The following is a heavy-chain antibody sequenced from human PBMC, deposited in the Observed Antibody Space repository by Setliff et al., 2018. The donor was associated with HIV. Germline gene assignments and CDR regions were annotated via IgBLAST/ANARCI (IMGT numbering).Heavy chain of an antibody. V-gene: IGHV3-74*01. J-gene: IGHJ4*02. Sequence: PGGSLRLSCAASGFTFSSYAMHWVRQAPGKGLEWVSRINSDGRSSSYADSVKGRFIISRDNANNTLILQMNSLRVEDTAVYYCARDLKPNPRSYWPLGYWGQGTLVTVSS. CDR3: ARDLKPNPRSYWPLGY. CDR2: INSDGRSS. D-gene: IGHD2-8*02. CDR1: GFTFSSYA.